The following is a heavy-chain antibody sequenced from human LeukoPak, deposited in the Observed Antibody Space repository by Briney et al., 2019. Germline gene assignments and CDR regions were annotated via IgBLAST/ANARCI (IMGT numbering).Heavy chain of an antibody. J-gene: IGHJ5*02. CDR1: GYTFTGYY. CDR2: INPSGGST. Sequence: ASVKVSCKASGYTFTGYYMRWVRQAPGQGLEWMGIINPSGGSTSYAQKFQGRVTMTRDMSTSTDYMELSSLRSEDTAVYYCARDNSVEDTAWWFDPWGQGTLVTVSS. V-gene: IGHV1-46*01. CDR3: ARDNSVEDTAWWFDP. D-gene: IGHD4-23*01.